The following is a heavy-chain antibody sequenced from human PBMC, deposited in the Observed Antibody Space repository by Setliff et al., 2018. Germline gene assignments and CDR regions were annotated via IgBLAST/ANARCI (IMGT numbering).Heavy chain of an antibody. CDR1: GGSFSTYY. J-gene: IGHJ4*02. V-gene: IGHV4-34*01. D-gene: IGHD1-1*01. CDR2: IYHSGNT. CDR3: ARVRNTQNGFFDY. Sequence: SETLSLTCAVYGGSFSTYYWSWIRQSPGKGLEWIGTIYHSGNTYYNPSLNSRLTISVDTSKNQFSLRLTSVTAADTAIYYCARVRNTQNGFFDYWSQGTLVTVSS.